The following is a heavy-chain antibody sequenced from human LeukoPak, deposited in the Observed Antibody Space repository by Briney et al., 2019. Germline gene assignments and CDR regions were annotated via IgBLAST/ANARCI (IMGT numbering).Heavy chain of an antibody. V-gene: IGHV5-51*01. CDR1: GYSFTSYW. CDR3: ARHMEYSYGDTAMPYYYYYMDV. J-gene: IGHJ6*03. Sequence: GESLKISCKGSGYSFTSYWIGWVRQMPGKGLEWMGIIYPGDSDTRYSPSFQGQVTISADKSISTAYLQWSSLKASDTAMYYCARHMEYSYGDTAMPYYYYYMDVWGKGTTVTVSS. CDR2: IYPGDSDT. D-gene: IGHD5-18*01.